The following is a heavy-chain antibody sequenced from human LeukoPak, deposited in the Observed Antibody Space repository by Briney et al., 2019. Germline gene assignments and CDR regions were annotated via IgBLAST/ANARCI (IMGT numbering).Heavy chain of an antibody. CDR1: GFTISSYS. J-gene: IGHJ4*02. CDR3: ARGPGHGHYFDY. CDR2: ISSSSSYI. V-gene: IGHV3-21*01. Sequence: GGSLRLSCAASGFTISSYSMNWVRQAPGKGLEWVSSISSSSSYIYYADSVKGRFTISRDNAKNSLYVQMNSLRAEDTAVYYCARGPGHGHYFDYWGQGTLLTVSS. D-gene: IGHD4-17*01.